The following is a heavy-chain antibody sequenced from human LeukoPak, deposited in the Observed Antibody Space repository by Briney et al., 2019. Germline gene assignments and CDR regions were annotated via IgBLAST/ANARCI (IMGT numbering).Heavy chain of an antibody. Sequence: GGSLRLSCAASGFTFSSYAMSWVRQAPGKGLEWVSAISGSGGSTYYADSVKGRFTISRDNSKNTLYLQMNSLRAEDTAVYYCARDGGIAVAGTFNYFDYWGQGTLVTVSS. CDR2: ISGSGGST. V-gene: IGHV3-23*01. D-gene: IGHD6-19*01. J-gene: IGHJ4*02. CDR1: GFTFSSYA. CDR3: ARDGGIAVAGTFNYFDY.